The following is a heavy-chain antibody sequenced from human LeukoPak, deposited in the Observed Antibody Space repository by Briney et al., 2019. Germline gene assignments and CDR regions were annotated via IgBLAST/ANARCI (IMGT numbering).Heavy chain of an antibody. Sequence: PGGSLRLSCAASGFTFSSYWMHWVRQAPGKGLVWVSSISSSSSYIYYADSVKGRFTIPRDNAKNSLYLQMNSLRAEDTAVYYCASGGAYCGGDCYLRFDSWGQGTLVTVSS. J-gene: IGHJ5*01. CDR3: ASGGAYCGGDCYLRFDS. CDR1: GFTFSSYW. CDR2: ISSSSSYI. D-gene: IGHD2-21*02. V-gene: IGHV3-21*01.